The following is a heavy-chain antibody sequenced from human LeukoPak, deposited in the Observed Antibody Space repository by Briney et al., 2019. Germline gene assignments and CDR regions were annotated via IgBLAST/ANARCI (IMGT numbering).Heavy chain of an antibody. CDR2: ISSSSSTI. CDR1: GFTFSSYS. Sequence: GGSLRLSCAASGFTFSSYSMNWVRRAPGRGLEWVSYISSSSSTIYYADSVKGRFTISRDNAKNSLYLQMNSLRAEDTAVYYCARGKGILHDYWGQGTLVTVSS. CDR3: ARGKGILHDY. J-gene: IGHJ4*02. V-gene: IGHV3-48*01. D-gene: IGHD1-14*01.